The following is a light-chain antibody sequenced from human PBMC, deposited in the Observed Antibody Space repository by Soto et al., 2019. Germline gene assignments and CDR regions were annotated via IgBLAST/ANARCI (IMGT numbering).Light chain of an antibody. J-gene: IGKJ1*01. CDR1: QGISSA. Sequence: AIQLTQSPSSLSASVGDRVTITCRASQGISSALAWYQQKPGKAPKLLIYDASSLESGVPSRFSGSGSGTDFTLTISSLQPEAFATYYCQQFNSYPSWTFGQGTKVEIK. CDR3: QQFNSYPSWT. V-gene: IGKV1-13*02. CDR2: DAS.